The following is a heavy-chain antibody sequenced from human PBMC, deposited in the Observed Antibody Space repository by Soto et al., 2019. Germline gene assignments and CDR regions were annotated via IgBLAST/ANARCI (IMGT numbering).Heavy chain of an antibody. CDR1: GFTFSRYG. CDR3: ARDSCHYTSGRSSFDY. CDR2: IFFDGSKK. D-gene: IGHD2-15*01. V-gene: IGHV3-33*01. Sequence: QVQLVESGGGVVQPGRSLRLSCAASGFTFSRYGFHWVRQAPGKGLEWVAIIFFDGSKKYYADSVRGRFPISRDDSDNTLYLKLNSLRVEDTAVYYCARDSCHYTSGRSSFDYWGQGTLVTVSS. J-gene: IGHJ4*02.